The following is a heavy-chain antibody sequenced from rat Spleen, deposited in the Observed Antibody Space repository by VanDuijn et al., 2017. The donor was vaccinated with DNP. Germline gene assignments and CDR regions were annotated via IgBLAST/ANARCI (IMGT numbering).Heavy chain of an antibody. V-gene: IGHV5S13*01. D-gene: IGHD1-1*01. Sequence: EVQLVESGGGLVQPGRSLKLSCVASGFTFSDFGMAWVRQTPSKGLEWVATISASGSNTYYRDSVKGRFTFSRDNAENTLYLQMDSLRSEDTATYYCTTAYYGFAYWGQGTLVTVSS. J-gene: IGHJ3*01. CDR1: GFTFSDFG. CDR3: TTAYYGFAY. CDR2: ISASGSNT.